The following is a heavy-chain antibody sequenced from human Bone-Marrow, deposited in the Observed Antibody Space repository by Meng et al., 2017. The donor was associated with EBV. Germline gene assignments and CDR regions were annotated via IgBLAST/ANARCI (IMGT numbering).Heavy chain of an antibody. CDR3: ARSAKGYFGL. CDR1: GRSFSGYV. CDR2: INHSGGT. J-gene: IGHJ2*01. Sequence: QVQSQQWGPGLLNPSEPPPLTCSFYGRSFSGYVWSWFPQPPGKGLEWIGEINHSGGTNYSPSLKSRVTISVDTSKNQFSLKLSSVTAADTAVYYCARSAKGYFGLWGRGTLVTVSS. V-gene: IGHV4-34*01.